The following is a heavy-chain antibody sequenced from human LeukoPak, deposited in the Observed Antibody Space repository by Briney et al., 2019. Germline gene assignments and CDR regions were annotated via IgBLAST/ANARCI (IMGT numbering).Heavy chain of an antibody. V-gene: IGHV1-46*01. CDR3: ARDLLTVTTDYYYYGMDV. CDR1: GYTFTSYY. CDR2: INPSGGST. Sequence: ASVKVSCKASGYTFTSYYMRWVRQAPGQGLEWMGIINPSGGSTSYAQKFQGRVTMTRDTSTSTVYMELSSLRSEDTAVYYCARDLLTVTTDYYYYGMDVWGQGTTVTVSS. J-gene: IGHJ6*02. D-gene: IGHD4-11*01.